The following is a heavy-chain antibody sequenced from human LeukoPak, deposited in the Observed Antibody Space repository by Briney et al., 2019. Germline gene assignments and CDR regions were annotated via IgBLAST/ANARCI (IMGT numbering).Heavy chain of an antibody. D-gene: IGHD6-19*01. V-gene: IGHV1-18*01. CDR1: GYSFTIYG. Sequence: ASVKVSFTAAGYSFTIYGISWVRQAPGQGLEWMGWISAYNGNTNYAQKLQGRVTMTTDTSTSTAYMELRSLRSDDTAVYYCARREQWLVGDDYWGQGTLVTVSS. J-gene: IGHJ4*02. CDR2: ISAYNGNT. CDR3: ARREQWLVGDDY.